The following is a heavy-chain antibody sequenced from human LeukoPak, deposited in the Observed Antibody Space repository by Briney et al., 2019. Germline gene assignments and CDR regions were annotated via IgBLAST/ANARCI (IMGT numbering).Heavy chain of an antibody. D-gene: IGHD3-3*01. CDR3: ARGGRFLKWLIDY. CDR2: IKQDGSEK. J-gene: IGHJ4*02. CDR1: GFTFSNYW. V-gene: IGHV3-7*03. Sequence: GGSLRLSCAASGFTFSNYWMNWVRQAPGKGPEWVANIKQDGSEKDYVDSVKGRFTISRDNSKNSLYLQVNSLRAEDTAVYYCARGGRFLKWLIDYWGQGTLVTVSS.